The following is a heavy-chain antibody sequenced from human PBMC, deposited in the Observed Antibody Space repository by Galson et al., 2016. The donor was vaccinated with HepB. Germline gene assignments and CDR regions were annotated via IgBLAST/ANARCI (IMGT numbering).Heavy chain of an antibody. CDR3: ARRHEYCPPVGCSVDY. J-gene: IGHJ4*02. CDR2: DSMDGRRK. Sequence: SLRLSCAASGFTFSNYGMHWVRQAPGKGLEWVAADSMDGRRKFYADSXXGRFTISRDNSNSMLFLQMSSLRADDTAVYYCARRHEYCPPVGCSVDYWGQGTLVSVSS. CDR1: GFTFSNYG. V-gene: IGHV3-30*03. D-gene: IGHD2/OR15-2a*01.